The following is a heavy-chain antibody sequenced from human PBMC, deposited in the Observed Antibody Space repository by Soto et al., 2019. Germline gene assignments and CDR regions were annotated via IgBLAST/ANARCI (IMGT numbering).Heavy chain of an antibody. Sequence: ASVKVSCKASGYTYTSYAMHWVRQAPGQRLEWMGWINAGNGNTKYSQKFQGRVTITRDTSASTAYMDLSSLRSKDTAVYYCAKDRGAMTFLRYGMGVWGQGATVNVS. V-gene: IGHV1-3*01. CDR1: GYTYTSYA. CDR3: AKDRGAMTFLRYGMGV. J-gene: IGHJ6*02. D-gene: IGHD3-16*01. CDR2: INAGNGNT.